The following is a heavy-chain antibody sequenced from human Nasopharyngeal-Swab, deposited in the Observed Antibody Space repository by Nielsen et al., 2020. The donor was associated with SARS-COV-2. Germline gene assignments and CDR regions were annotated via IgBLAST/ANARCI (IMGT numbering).Heavy chain of an antibody. V-gene: IGHV3-23*01. CDR2: ISELGSGI. CDR3: TRGLTGHIVQWNPSPY. Sequence: GESLKISCAASGFSITTYGMTWVRQAPGKGLEWVSSISELGSGIYDADSVRGRFSISRDTSKNTVYLQMNTLRADDTALYFCTRGLTGHIVQWNPSPYWGQGTLVTVSS. D-gene: IGHD1-14*01. J-gene: IGHJ4*02. CDR1: GFSITTYG.